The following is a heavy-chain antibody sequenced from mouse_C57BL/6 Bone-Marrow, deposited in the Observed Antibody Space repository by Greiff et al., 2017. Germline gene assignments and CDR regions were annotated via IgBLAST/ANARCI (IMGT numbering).Heavy chain of an antibody. V-gene: IGHV2-6-1*01. J-gene: IGHJ4*01. CDR3: ARHSVGNYLYAMDY. CDR1: GFSLTSYG. CDR2: IWSDGST. D-gene: IGHD2-1*01. Sequence: VKLQESGPGLVAPSQSLSITCTVSGFSLTSYGVHWVRQPPGKGLEWLVVIWSDGSTTYNSALKSRLSISKDNSKSQVFLKMNSLQTDDTAMYYCARHSVGNYLYAMDYWGQGTSVTVSS.